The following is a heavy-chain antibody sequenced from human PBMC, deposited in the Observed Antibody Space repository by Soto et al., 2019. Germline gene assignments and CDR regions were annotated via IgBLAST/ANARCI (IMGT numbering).Heavy chain of an antibody. CDR2: IWYDGSNK. Sequence: GGSLRLSCAASGFTFSSYGMHWVRQAPGKGLEWVAVIWYDGSNKYYADSVKGRFTISRDNSKNTLYLQMNSLRAEDTAVYYCARDLSTSWIRDGMDVWGQGTTVTAP. V-gene: IGHV3-33*01. CDR1: GFTFSSYG. J-gene: IGHJ6*02. CDR3: ARDLSTSWIRDGMDV. D-gene: IGHD2-2*01.